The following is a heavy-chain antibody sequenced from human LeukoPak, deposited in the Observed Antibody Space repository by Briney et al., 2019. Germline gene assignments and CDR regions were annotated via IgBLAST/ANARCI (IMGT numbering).Heavy chain of an antibody. CDR3: AIGSSSHYYYYYMDV. CDR2: MNPNSGNT. J-gene: IGHJ6*03. CDR1: GYTFTSYD. Sequence: ASVKVSCKASGYTFTSYDINWVRQATGQGLEWIGWMNPNSGNTGYAQKFQGRVTMTRNTSISTAYMELSSLRSEDTAVYYCAIGSSSHYYYYYMDVWGKGTTVTVSS. D-gene: IGHD6-6*01. V-gene: IGHV1-8*01.